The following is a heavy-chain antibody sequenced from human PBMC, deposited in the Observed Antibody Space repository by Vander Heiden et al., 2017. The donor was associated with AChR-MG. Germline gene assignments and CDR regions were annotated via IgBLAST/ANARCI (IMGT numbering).Heavy chain of an antibody. J-gene: IGHJ3*02. V-gene: IGHV3-73*01. Sequence: EVRLVESGGGLVQPGGSLKLPCAASDFTFSASAMDWVRQAAGKGLEGVGHIRSKANSYATVYVASVKGRFTISRDDSRNTAYLQMNSLKTEDTAVYYCTFHRGDGYKSDAFDIWGQGTMVTVSS. CDR3: TFHRGDGYKSDAFDI. CDR1: DFTFSASA. CDR2: IRSKANSYAT. D-gene: IGHD3-10*01.